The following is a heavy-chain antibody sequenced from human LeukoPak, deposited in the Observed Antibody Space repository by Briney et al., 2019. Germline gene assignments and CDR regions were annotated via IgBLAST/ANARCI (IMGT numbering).Heavy chain of an antibody. CDR1: GFTFSDYT. CDR3: ARDLLDSTSYYYVEYLQH. Sequence: GGSLRLSCAASGFTFSDYTMNWVRQAPGKGLEWVSSISTSSLYIFYADSVRGRFTISRDNAKNSLYLRMNSLRAEDTAVYYCARDLLDSTSYYYVEYLQHWGQGSLVTVSS. D-gene: IGHD3-22*01. J-gene: IGHJ1*01. CDR2: ISTSSLYI. V-gene: IGHV3-21*01.